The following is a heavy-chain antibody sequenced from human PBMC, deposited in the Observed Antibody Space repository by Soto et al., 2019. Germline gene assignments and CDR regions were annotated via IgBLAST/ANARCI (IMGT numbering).Heavy chain of an antibody. J-gene: IGHJ5*02. D-gene: IGHD6-6*01. Sequence: SETLSLTCTVSGGSISSGGYYWSWIRQHPGKGLEWIGYIYYSGSTYYNPSLKSRVTISVDTSKNQFSLKLSSVTAADTAVYSCARVNSSASWHGINNWFDPWGQGTLVTVSS. CDR3: ARVNSSASWHGINNWFDP. CDR1: GGSISSGGYY. CDR2: IYYSGST. V-gene: IGHV4-31*03.